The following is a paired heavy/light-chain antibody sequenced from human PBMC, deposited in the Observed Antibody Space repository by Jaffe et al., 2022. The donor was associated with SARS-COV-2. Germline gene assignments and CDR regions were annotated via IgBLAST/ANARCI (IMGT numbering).Light chain of an antibody. CDR1: SSDIGGYSY. V-gene: IGLV2-14*01. J-gene: IGLJ2*01. Sequence: QSALTQPASVSGSPGQSITISCTGISSDIGGYSYVSWYQQHPGKAPKLMIYEVSNRPSGVSNRFSGSKSGNTASLTISGLQAEDEADYYCSSYTSRVIFGGGTKLTVL. CDR2: EVS. CDR3: SSYTSRVI.
Heavy chain of an antibody. CDR3: ARDVAEFDFLRGSIPKYGMDV. Sequence: QVQLVESGGGVVQPGRSLRLSCAASGFSFSSYGMHWVRQAPGKGLEWVAVIWYDGSNKYYEDSVKGRFTISRDNSKSTLSLQMNSLRVEDTAVYYCARDVAEFDFLRGSIPKYGMDVWGQGTTVTVSS. D-gene: IGHD3-3*01. CDR1: GFSFSSYG. V-gene: IGHV3-33*01. CDR2: IWYDGSNK. J-gene: IGHJ6*02.